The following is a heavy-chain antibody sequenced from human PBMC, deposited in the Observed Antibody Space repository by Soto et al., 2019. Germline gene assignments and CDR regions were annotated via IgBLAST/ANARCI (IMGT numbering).Heavy chain of an antibody. V-gene: IGHV3-74*01. CDR3: ARQYYYDSSGYPPDY. J-gene: IGHJ4*02. D-gene: IGHD3-22*01. CDR2: INSDGSST. CDR1: GFTFSSYW. Sequence: WGSLRLSCAASGFTFSSYWMHWVRQAPGKGLVWVSRINSDGSSTSYADSVKGRFTISRDNAKNTLYLQMNSLRAEDTAVYYCARQYYYDSSGYPPDYWGQGTLVTVSS.